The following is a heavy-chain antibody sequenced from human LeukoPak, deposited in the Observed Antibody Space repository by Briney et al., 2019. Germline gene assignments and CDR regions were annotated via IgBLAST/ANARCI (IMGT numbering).Heavy chain of an antibody. D-gene: IGHD4-17*01. J-gene: IGHJ5*02. CDR2: ISYSGDT. Sequence: PSETLSLTCTVSDGSTSGSGYFWGWIRQPPGKGLEWIGIISYSGDTYYNASLKSRVTISVDRSKNQFSLKLSSVTAADTAVYYCARYYGDYRNWFDPWGQGTLVTVSS. V-gene: IGHV4-39*07. CDR1: DGSTSGSGYF. CDR3: ARYYGDYRNWFDP.